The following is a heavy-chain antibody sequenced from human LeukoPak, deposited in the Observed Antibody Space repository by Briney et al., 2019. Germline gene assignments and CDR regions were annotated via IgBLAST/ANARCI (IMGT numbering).Heavy chain of an antibody. CDR3: VKGAKYSGSSVDYFYMDV. CDR2: ISGSGDNT. J-gene: IGHJ6*03. V-gene: IGHV3-23*01. CDR1: GFSFSTHA. D-gene: IGHD1-26*01. Sequence: PGGSLRLSCAASGFSFSTHAMGWVRQAPGKGLEWVSVISGSGDNTYQADSVKGRFIISRDNSNNTLSVQMNSLRAEDTAVYYCVKGAKYSGSSVDYFYMDVWAEGTTVTVSS.